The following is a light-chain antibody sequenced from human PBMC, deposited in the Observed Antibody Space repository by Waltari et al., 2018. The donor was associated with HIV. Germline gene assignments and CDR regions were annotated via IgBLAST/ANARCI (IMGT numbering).Light chain of an antibody. V-gene: IGKV1-39*01. CDR3: QQSYSTPVT. CDR2: CAS. Sequence: DIQITQPPSSLSASVGDRVTSNCRASQSNISCLTWYQQNPGQAPKVLISCASNLESGVPSRFSGSRSGTDFSLTINSLQPEDFAAYYCQQSYSTPVTFGPGTKVDIK. J-gene: IGKJ3*01. CDR1: QSNISC.